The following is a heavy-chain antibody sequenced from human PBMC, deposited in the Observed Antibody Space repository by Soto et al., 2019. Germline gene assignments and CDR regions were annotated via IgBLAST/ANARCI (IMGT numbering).Heavy chain of an antibody. D-gene: IGHD3-10*01. J-gene: IGHJ3*02. V-gene: IGHV2-5*02. CDR1: GFSLSTSGVG. CDR2: IYWDDDK. CDR3: AHTLYGSGSYYSGVDAFDI. Sequence: QITLKESGPPLVKPTQTLTLTCTFSGFSLSTSGVGVGWIRQPPGKALEWLALIYWDDDKRYSPSLKSRLTTTKDTPKNQVVLTMTNMDPVDTATYYWAHTLYGSGSYYSGVDAFDIWGQGTMVTVSS.